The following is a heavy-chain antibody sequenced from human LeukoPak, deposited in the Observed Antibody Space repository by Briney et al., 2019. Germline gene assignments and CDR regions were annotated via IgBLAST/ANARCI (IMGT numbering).Heavy chain of an antibody. J-gene: IGHJ6*03. Sequence: PGRSLRLSCAASGFTFSSYAMHWVRQAPGKGLEWVSYISSSGSTIYYADSVKGRFTISRDNAKNSLYLQMNSLRAEDTAVYYCARDSGSYSYYYYYMDVWGKGTTVTISS. CDR1: GFTFSSYA. CDR2: ISSSGSTI. CDR3: ARDSGSYSYYYYYMDV. D-gene: IGHD1-26*01. V-gene: IGHV3-48*03.